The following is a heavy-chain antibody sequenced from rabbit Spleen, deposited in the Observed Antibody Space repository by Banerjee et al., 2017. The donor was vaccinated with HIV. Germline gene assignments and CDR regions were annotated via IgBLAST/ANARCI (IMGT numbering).Heavy chain of an antibody. Sequence: EQLEESGGGLVKPEGSLTLTCKASGVSLNDKDVMCWVRQAPGKGLEWIACIEVGSSDFTYFATWAKGRFTISKTSSTTVTLQMTSLTAADTATYFCARDSGSSFSSYGMDLWGPGTLVTVS. CDR1: GVSLNDKDV. D-gene: IGHD8-1*01. V-gene: IGHV1S45*01. CDR3: ARDSGSSFSSYGMDL. CDR2: IEVGSSDFT. J-gene: IGHJ6*01.